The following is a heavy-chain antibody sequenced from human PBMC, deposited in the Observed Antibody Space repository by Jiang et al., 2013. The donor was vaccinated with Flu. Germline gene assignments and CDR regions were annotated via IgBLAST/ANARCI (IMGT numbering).Heavy chain of an antibody. J-gene: IGHJ4*02. D-gene: IGHD6-6*01. CDR3: ARGEFSSSSNKFDY. CDR2: INPGGGTT. Sequence: SGAEVKKPGASVKLFCKASGYTFTSYFMHWVRQAPGRGLEWMGIINPGGGTTSYAQKFQGRVTMTRDTSTSTVYMELSSLRSEDTAVHYCARGEFSSSSNKFDYWGQGTLVTVSS. V-gene: IGHV1-46*01. CDR1: GYTFTSYF.